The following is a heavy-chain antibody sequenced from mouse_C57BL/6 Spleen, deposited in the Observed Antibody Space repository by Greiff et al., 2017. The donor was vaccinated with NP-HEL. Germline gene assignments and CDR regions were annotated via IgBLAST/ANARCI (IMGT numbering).Heavy chain of an antibody. Sequence: QVQLKESGAELVKPGASVKISCKASGYAFSSYWMNWVKQRPGKGLEWIGQIYPGDGDTNYNGKFKGKATLTADKSSSTAYMQLSSLTSEDSAVYFCARKGPHYAMDYWGQGTSVTVSS. J-gene: IGHJ4*01. V-gene: IGHV1-80*01. CDR3: ARKGPHYAMDY. CDR1: GYAFSSYW. CDR2: IYPGDGDT.